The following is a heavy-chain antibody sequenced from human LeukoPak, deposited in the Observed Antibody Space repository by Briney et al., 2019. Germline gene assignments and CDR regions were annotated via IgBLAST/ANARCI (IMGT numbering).Heavy chain of an antibody. CDR3: ARAGLFTRQLVPPPGYYYMDV. CDR2: ISYDGSNK. D-gene: IGHD6-6*01. V-gene: IGHV3-30-3*01. Sequence: PGGSLRLSFAASGFTFSSYAMHWVRRAPGKGLEWAADISYDGSNKYYADSVKGRFTISRDNSKNTLYLQMNSLRAEDTAVYYCARAGLFTRQLVPPPGYYYMDVWGKGTTVTVSS. J-gene: IGHJ6*03. CDR1: GFTFSSYA.